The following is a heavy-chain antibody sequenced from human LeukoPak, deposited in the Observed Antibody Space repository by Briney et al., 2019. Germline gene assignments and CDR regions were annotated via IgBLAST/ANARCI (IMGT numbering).Heavy chain of an antibody. V-gene: IGHV3-21*01. CDR2: ISSSSSYI. Sequence: GGSLRLSCAASGFTFSSYSMTWVRQAPGKGLEWVSSISSSSSYIYYADSVKGRFTISRDNAKNSLYLQMNSLRAEDTAVYYCARGPSPDIVATRYYFDYRGQGTLVTVSS. D-gene: IGHD5-12*01. CDR3: ARGPSPDIVATRYYFDY. J-gene: IGHJ4*02. CDR1: GFTFSSYS.